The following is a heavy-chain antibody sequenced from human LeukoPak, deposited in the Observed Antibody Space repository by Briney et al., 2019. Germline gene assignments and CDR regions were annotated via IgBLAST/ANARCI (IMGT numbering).Heavy chain of an antibody. CDR2: INHSGST. CDR1: GGSISSSSYS. CDR3: ARALTGYCSSTSCYLANYKGRYYYGMDV. V-gene: IGHV4-39*07. Sequence: PSETLSLTCTVSGGSISSSSYSSGWIRQPPGKGLEWIGEINHSGSTNYNPSRKNQVTISVDTSKNQFSLKLSSVTAADTAVYYCARALTGYCSSTSCYLANYKGRYYYGMDVWGQGTTVTVSS. D-gene: IGHD2-2*01. J-gene: IGHJ6*02.